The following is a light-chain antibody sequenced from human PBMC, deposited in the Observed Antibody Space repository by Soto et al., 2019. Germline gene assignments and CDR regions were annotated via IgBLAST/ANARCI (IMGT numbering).Light chain of an antibody. Sequence: VVLTQSPATLSASPGESATLSCRASRSVNSHLAWYQQKSGQAPRLLIYGASTRASGIPARFSGSGSETEFTLTISSLQSEDFAVYYCQQYNHWPPITFGQGTRLEIK. J-gene: IGKJ5*01. CDR2: GAS. CDR1: RSVNSH. CDR3: QQYNHWPPIT. V-gene: IGKV3-15*01.